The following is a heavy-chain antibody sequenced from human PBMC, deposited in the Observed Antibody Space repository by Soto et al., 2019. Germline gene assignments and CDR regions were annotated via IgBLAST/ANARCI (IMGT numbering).Heavy chain of an antibody. D-gene: IGHD1-7*01. J-gene: IGHJ4*02. CDR3: ARDLSGTIDY. CDR2: IWHDGINK. Sequence: QVQLVESGGGVVQPGRSLRLSCAASGFTFSNYGMHWVRQAPGKGLEWVARIWHDGINKYYADSVKGRFTISRDTSEDTLSLQMNSLRAEDTGVYYCARDLSGTIDYWGQGTLVTVSA. V-gene: IGHV3-33*01. CDR1: GFTFSNYG.